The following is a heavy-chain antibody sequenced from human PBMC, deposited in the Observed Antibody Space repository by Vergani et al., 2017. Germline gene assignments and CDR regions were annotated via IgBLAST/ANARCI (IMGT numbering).Heavy chain of an antibody. CDR3: ARDHIGYYDSSGYYTEYFQH. CDR1: GGSISSVSYY. Sequence: QVQLQESGPGLVKPSQTLSLTCTVSGGSISSVSYYWSWIRQPAGKGLEWIGRIYTSGSTNYNPSLKSRVTISVDTSKNQFALKLSSGTAADTAVYYCARDHIGYYDSSGYYTEYFQHWGQGTLVTVSS. CDR2: IYTSGST. D-gene: IGHD3-22*01. V-gene: IGHV4-61*02. J-gene: IGHJ1*01.